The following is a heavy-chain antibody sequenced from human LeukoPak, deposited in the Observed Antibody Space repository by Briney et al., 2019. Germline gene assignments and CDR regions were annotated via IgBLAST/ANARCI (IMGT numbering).Heavy chain of an antibody. Sequence: PGGSLRLSCAASGFTFGNYAMSWVRQAPGKGLEWVSGISGSGDSTYYADSVKGRFTISRDNAENTLYLQMNSLRAEDTAVYYCARDGSSWANWFDPWGQGTLVTVSS. CDR2: ISGSGDST. CDR1: GFTFGNYA. J-gene: IGHJ5*02. D-gene: IGHD6-13*01. CDR3: ARDGSSWANWFDP. V-gene: IGHV3-23*01.